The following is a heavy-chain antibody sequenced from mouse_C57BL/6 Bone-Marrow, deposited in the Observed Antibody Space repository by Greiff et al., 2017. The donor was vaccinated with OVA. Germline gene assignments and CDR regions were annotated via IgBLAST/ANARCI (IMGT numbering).Heavy chain of an antibody. CDR3: ARGIAITTVFDY. CDR1: GFTFTSYW. J-gene: IGHJ2*01. CDR2: IHPNSGST. V-gene: IGHV1-64*01. D-gene: IGHD1-1*01. Sequence: QVQLQQSGAELVKPGASVKLSCTASGFTFTSYWMPWVKQRPGQGLEWIGMIHPNSGSTNYNEKFKSKGTLTVDKSSSTAYMQLSSMTSEDSAVYYCARGIAITTVFDYWGKGTTLTVS.